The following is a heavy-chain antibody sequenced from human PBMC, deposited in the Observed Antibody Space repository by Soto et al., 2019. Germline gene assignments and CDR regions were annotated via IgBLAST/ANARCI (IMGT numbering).Heavy chain of an antibody. CDR2: ISVYNGNT. CDR1: GYTFTTYG. J-gene: IGHJ2*01. D-gene: IGHD5-18*01. CDR3: ARSYSYGSYWYFDL. V-gene: IGHV1-18*04. Sequence: ASVKVSCKASGYTFTTYGISWVRQAPGQGLEWMGWISVYNGNTNYAERLQGRVTMTTDTSTSTVYMELWRLRSDDTAMYYCARSYSYGSYWYFDLWGRGTLVTVSS.